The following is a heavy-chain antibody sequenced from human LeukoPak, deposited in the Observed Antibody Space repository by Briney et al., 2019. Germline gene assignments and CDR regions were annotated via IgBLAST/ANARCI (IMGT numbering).Heavy chain of an antibody. CDR2: IIPIFGTA. Sequence: ASVKVSCKASGGTFSSYAISWVRQAPGQGLEWMGGIIPIFGTANYAQKFQGRVTITADESTSTAYMELSSLRSEDTAVYYCARTLAAAGNLRDAFDIWGQGTMVTVSS. J-gene: IGHJ3*02. D-gene: IGHD6-13*01. CDR1: GGTFSSYA. CDR3: ARTLAAAGNLRDAFDI. V-gene: IGHV1-69*13.